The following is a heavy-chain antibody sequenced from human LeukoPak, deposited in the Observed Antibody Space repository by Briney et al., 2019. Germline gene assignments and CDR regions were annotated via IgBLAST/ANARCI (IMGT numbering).Heavy chain of an antibody. D-gene: IGHD3-22*01. Sequence: GRSLRLSCAASGFIFSSYAMHWVRQAPGKGLEWVAVISYDATNKYYADSVKGRFTISRDNSKNTLYLQMNSLRAEDTAVYYCAKRSAYYDSRGYYFPFEYWGQGTLVTVSS. CDR2: ISYDATNK. CDR3: AKRSAYYDSRGYYFPFEY. V-gene: IGHV3-30*04. CDR1: GFIFSSYA. J-gene: IGHJ4*02.